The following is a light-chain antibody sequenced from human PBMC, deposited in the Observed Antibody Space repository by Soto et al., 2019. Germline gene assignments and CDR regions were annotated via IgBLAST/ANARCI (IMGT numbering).Light chain of an antibody. CDR2: KAS. J-gene: IGKJ1*01. CDR1: QSINNW. CDR3: QQYNTYPST. V-gene: IGKV1-5*03. Sequence: DLQMTQSPSTLSASVGDRVTITCRASQSINNWLVWYQQKPGIAPKLLMYKASNLESGVPSRFSGRGSRTEFALTISSLHPDDFATYYCQQYNTYPSTFGQGTKVEIK.